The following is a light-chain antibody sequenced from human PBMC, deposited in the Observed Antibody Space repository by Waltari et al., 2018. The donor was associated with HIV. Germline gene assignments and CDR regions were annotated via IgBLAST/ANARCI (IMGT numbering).Light chain of an antibody. CDR1: STDVGGFNF. CDR3: CSYSSSGTVL. CDR2: DVS. Sequence: HSVLPQPASMSGSLGPSITISCLGSSTDVGGFNFVSWYQQSPNKAPRLVIYDVSNRPSGVSGRFSGSKSGSAASLTISGLQPEDEADYYCCSYSSSGTVLFGGGTRLTVL. J-gene: IGLJ2*01. V-gene: IGLV2-14*03.